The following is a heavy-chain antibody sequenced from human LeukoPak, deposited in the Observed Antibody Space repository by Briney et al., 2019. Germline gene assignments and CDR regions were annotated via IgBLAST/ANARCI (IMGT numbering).Heavy chain of an antibody. J-gene: IGHJ5*02. CDR2: INPNSGGT. CDR1: GYTLTHYY. Sequence: ASLKVSCKASGYTLTHYYMHWVRQAPGQGLEWMGWINPNSGGTNYAQKFQGRVTMTRDTSISTAYMELSRLRSDDTAVYYCARAREQLAITVRGGGWFDPWGQGTLVTVSS. D-gene: IGHD3-16*01. CDR3: ARAREQLAITVRGGGWFDP. V-gene: IGHV1-2*02.